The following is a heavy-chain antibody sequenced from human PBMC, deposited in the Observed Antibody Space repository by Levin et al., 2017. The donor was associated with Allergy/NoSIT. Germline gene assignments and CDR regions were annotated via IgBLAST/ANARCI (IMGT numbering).Heavy chain of an antibody. D-gene: IGHD2-2*01. CDR2: INWNSGFI. V-gene: IGHV3-9*01. CDR3: AKDIKGSSDWKSYFDL. CDR1: GFTFDDYA. J-gene: IGHJ2*01. Sequence: PGGSLRLSCVASGFTFDDYAMHWVRQAPGKGLEWVSRINWNSGFIVYADSVRGRFTISRDNAKNSLYLQMNSLRAEDTAFYYCAKDIKGSSDWKSYFDLWGRGTLVTVSS.